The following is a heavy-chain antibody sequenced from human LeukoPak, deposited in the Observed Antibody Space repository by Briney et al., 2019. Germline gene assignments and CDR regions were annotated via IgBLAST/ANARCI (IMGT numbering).Heavy chain of an antibody. Sequence: GASVKVSCKASGYTFTSYYMHWVRQAPGQGLEWMGIINPSGGSISYAQKFQGRVTMTRDTSTSTVYMELSSLRSEDTAVYYCARDGCGTSSTSCYDLDYWGQGTLVTVSS. CDR3: ARDGCGTSSTSCYDLDY. V-gene: IGHV1-46*01. J-gene: IGHJ4*02. CDR1: GYTFTSYY. CDR2: INPSGGSI. D-gene: IGHD2-2*01.